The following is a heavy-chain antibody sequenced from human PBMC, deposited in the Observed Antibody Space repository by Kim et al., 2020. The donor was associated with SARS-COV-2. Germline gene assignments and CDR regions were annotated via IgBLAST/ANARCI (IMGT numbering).Heavy chain of an antibody. Sequence: SETLSLTCTVSGGSISSYYWSWIRQPPGKGLEWIGYIYYSGSTNYNPSLKSRVTISVDTSKNQFSLKLSSVTAADTAVYYCARDLGVGATFFDYWGQGTLVTVSS. V-gene: IGHV4-59*01. CDR2: IYYSGST. J-gene: IGHJ4*02. CDR1: GGSISSYY. CDR3: ARDLGVGATFFDY. D-gene: IGHD1-26*01.